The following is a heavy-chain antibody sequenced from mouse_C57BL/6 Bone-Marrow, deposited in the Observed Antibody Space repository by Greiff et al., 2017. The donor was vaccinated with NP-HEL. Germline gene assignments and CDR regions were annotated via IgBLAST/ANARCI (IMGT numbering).Heavy chain of an antibody. CDR2: IDPENGDT. J-gene: IGHJ4*01. V-gene: IGHV14-4*01. CDR1: GFNIKDDY. Sequence: VQLQQSGAELVRPGASVKLSCTASGFNIKDDYMHWVKQRPEQGLEWIGWIDPENGDTEYASKFQGKATITADTSSNTAYLQLSSLTSEDTAVYYCTAWGDYDYGAMDCWGQGTSVTVSS. D-gene: IGHD2-4*01. CDR3: TAWGDYDYGAMDC.